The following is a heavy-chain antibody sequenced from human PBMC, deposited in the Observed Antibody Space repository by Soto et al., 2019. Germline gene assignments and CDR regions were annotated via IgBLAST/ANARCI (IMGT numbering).Heavy chain of an antibody. D-gene: IGHD3-22*01. Sequence: QPGGSLRLSCAASGFTFSSYWMSWVRQAPGKGLEWVANIKQDGSEKYYVDSVKGRFTISRDNAKNPLYLQMNSLRAEDTAVYYCASTRYYEYNWFDPWGQGTLVTVSS. V-gene: IGHV3-7*03. J-gene: IGHJ5*02. CDR3: ASTRYYEYNWFDP. CDR1: GFTFSSYW. CDR2: IKQDGSEK.